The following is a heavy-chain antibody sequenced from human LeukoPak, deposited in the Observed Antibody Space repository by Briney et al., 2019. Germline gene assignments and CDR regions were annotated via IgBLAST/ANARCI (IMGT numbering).Heavy chain of an antibody. CDR2: IYPGDSDT. CDR3: ARHQTSAVGWFDP. D-gene: IGHD4-23*01. Sequence: GESLQISCKGSGYSFTSYWIGWVRQLPGKGLEWMGIIYPGDSDTRYSPSFQGQVTISADKSISTAYLQWSSLKASDTAMYYCARHQTSAVGWFDPWGQGTLVTVSS. CDR1: GYSFTSYW. J-gene: IGHJ5*02. V-gene: IGHV5-51*01.